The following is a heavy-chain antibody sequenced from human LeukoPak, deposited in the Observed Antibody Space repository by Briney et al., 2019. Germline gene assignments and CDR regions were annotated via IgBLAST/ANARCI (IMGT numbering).Heavy chain of an antibody. CDR3: ARGVHGRSYYFDY. J-gene: IGHJ4*02. Sequence: SETLSLTCTVSGGSISSYYWSWIRQPPGKGLEWIGYIYYSGSTNYNPSLKSRVTISVDTSKNQFSLKLSSVTAADTAEYYCARGVHGRSYYFDYWGQGTLVTVSS. CDR1: GGSISSYY. V-gene: IGHV4-59*01. CDR2: IYYSGST. D-gene: IGHD6-6*01.